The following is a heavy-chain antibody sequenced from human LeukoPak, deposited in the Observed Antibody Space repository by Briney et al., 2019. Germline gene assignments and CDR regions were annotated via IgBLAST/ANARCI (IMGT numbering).Heavy chain of an antibody. V-gene: IGHV3-21*01. CDR3: ARGNDYYDTSGYYY. Sequence: GGSLRLSCAASGFTFSSYSMNWVRQAPGKGLEWVSFISSSSSYIYYVDSVKGRFVISRDNAKNSLYLQMNSLRAEDTAVYYCARGNDYYDTSGYYYWGQGTLVTVSS. CDR2: ISSSSSYI. J-gene: IGHJ4*02. D-gene: IGHD3-22*01. CDR1: GFTFSSYS.